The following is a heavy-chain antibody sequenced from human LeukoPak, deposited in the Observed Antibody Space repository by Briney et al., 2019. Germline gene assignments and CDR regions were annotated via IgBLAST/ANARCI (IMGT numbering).Heavy chain of an antibody. CDR2: IRYDGNNK. CDR1: GFTFSNYG. J-gene: IGHJ4*02. Sequence: GGSLRLSCAASGFTFSNYGMHWVRQAPGKGLEWVAFIRYDGNNKYYTDSVKGRFTISRDNSKNTLYLQMNSLRAEDTAVYLCAKDPGSGSYYPYYFDYWGQGTLVTVSS. CDR3: AKDPGSGSYYPYYFDY. D-gene: IGHD3-10*01. V-gene: IGHV3-30*02.